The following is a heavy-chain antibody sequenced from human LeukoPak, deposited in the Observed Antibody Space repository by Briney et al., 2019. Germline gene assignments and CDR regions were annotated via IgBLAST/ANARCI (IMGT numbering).Heavy chain of an antibody. CDR3: ARRVVVAALGY. V-gene: IGHV4-34*01. J-gene: IGHJ4*02. CDR1: GGSLGGYY. D-gene: IGHD2-15*01. Sequence: SETLSLTCAVYGGSLGGYYWSWIRQPPGKGLEWIGEINHSGSTNYNPSLKSRVTISVDASKKQFSLTLSSVAAADTAVYYCARRVVVAALGYWGQGALVTVSS. CDR2: INHSGST.